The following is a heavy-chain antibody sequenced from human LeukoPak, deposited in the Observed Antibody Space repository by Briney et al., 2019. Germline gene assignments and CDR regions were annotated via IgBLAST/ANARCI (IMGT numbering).Heavy chain of an antibody. V-gene: IGHV3-23*01. J-gene: IGHJ3*02. Sequence: GGSLRLSCAASGLTFINFGMTWVRQAPGKGLEGVSAISGSAVITFYADSVKGRFTISRDNSKNTLYLLMNSLRAEDTALYYCAKSRLSGINDAFDIWGQGTMVTVSS. CDR3: AKSRLSGINDAFDI. CDR2: ISGSAVIT. CDR1: GLTFINFG. D-gene: IGHD3-3*01.